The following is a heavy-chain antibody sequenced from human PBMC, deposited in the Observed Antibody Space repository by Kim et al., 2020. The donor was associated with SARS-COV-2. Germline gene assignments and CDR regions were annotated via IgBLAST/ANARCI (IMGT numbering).Heavy chain of an antibody. CDR1: GYTLTSYS. CDR2: INTNTGDP. J-gene: IGHJ4*02. CDR3: ARDRRKADY. V-gene: IGHV7-4-1*02. Sequence: ASVKVSCKASGYTLTSYSINWVRQAPGQGLEWVGWINTNTGDPTYAQGFTGRFVFSLDTSVSTAYLQISSLKAEDTAVYYCARDRRKADYWGQGTLVTVSS.